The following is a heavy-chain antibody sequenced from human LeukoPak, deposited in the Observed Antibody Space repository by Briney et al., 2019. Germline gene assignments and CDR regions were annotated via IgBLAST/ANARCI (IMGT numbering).Heavy chain of an antibody. J-gene: IGHJ6*02. CDR2: IKQDGSEK. V-gene: IGHV3-7*01. Sequence: GALSLSCTASGFTFSSYWMSWVRQAPGKGLEWVANIKQDGSEKYYVDSVKGRFTISRDNAKNSLYLQMNSLRAEDTAVYYCARGKLVRATYYYYGMDVWGQGTTVTVSS. D-gene: IGHD3-10*01. CDR1: GFTFSSYW. CDR3: ARGKLVRATYYYYGMDV.